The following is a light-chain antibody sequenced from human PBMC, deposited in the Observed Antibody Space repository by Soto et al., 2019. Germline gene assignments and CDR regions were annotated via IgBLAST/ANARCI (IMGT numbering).Light chain of an antibody. CDR1: SSDVGGYNY. Sequence: QSALTQPPSASGSPGQSVTISCTRTSSDVGGYNYVSWYQQHPGKAPKLMIYEVTKRPSGVPDRFSGSKSGNTASLTVSGLQAEDEAVYYCSSYAGSNNLFGGGTQLTVL. CDR2: EVT. CDR3: SSYAGSNNL. V-gene: IGLV2-8*01. J-gene: IGLJ2*01.